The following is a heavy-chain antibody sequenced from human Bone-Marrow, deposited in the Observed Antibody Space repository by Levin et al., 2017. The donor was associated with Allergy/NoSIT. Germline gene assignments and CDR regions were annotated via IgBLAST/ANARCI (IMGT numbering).Heavy chain of an antibody. CDR2: IYPGDSDT. J-gene: IGHJ4*02. Sequence: GESLKISCQGSGYSFTSYWIGWVRQMPGKGLEWMGIIYPGDSDTRYSPSFQGQVTISADKSISTAYLQWSSLKASDTAMYYCARSMVRGVGRPYYFDYWGQGTLVTVSS. CDR3: ARSMVRGVGRPYYFDY. V-gene: IGHV5-51*01. CDR1: GYSFTSYW. D-gene: IGHD3-10*01.